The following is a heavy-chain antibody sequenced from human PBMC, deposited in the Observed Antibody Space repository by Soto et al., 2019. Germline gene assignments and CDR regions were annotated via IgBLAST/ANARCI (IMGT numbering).Heavy chain of an antibody. V-gene: IGHV1-18*01. CDR3: ARDCPVPPATPNNWFGELLLTLDY. CDR2: ISPNNGNT. D-gene: IGHD3-10*01. Sequence: GASVKVSCKASGGTFSSYAISWVRQAPGQGLEWMGGISPNNGNTSYAQKLQGRVTMTTDTSTSTAYMELRSLRSDDTAMYYCARDCPVPPATPNNWFGELLLTLDYWGQGTLVTVSS. J-gene: IGHJ4*02. CDR1: GGTFSSYA.